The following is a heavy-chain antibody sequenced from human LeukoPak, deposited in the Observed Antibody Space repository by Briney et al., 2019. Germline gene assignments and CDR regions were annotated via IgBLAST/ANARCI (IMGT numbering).Heavy chain of an antibody. CDR3: AGDQFWSQDF. V-gene: IGHV3-33*01. Sequence: GGSLRLSCAASGFTFSDYGIHWVRQAPGKGLEWVAVARFGKNKEYYADSVKGRFTISRDNSKNTLYLQMNSLRVEDTALYYCAGDQFWSQDFWGQGTLVTVSS. CDR2: ARFGKNKE. CDR1: GFTFSDYG. J-gene: IGHJ4*02. D-gene: IGHD3-3*01.